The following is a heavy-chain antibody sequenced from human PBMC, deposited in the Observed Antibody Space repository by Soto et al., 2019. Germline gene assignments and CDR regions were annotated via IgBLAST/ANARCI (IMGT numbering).Heavy chain of an antibody. CDR2: SRDKAQGYST. CDR3: ARVMCGDCSSYYYYSMDV. Sequence: GGSLRLSCAGPGFTLSDHYIDWVRQAPGKGLEWVGRSRDKAQGYSTAYAASVKGRFTTSRDESKNSVYLQMSSLRAEDTAAYYCARVMCGDCSSYYYYSMDVWGQGTTVTVSS. CDR1: GFTLSDHY. J-gene: IGHJ6*02. D-gene: IGHD2-21*02. V-gene: IGHV3-72*01.